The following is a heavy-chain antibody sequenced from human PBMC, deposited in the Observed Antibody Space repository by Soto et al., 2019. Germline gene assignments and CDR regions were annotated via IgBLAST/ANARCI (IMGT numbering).Heavy chain of an antibody. CDR1: GFTFSSYG. D-gene: IGHD6-19*01. Sequence: QVQLVESGGGVVQPGRSLRLSCAASGFTFSSYGMHWVRQAPGKGLEWVAVISYDGSNKYYADSVKGRFTISRDNSKNTLNLQMNSLRAEDTAVYYCAKDQAGSSGWYPTGPYDYWGQGTLVTVSS. CDR3: AKDQAGSSGWYPTGPYDY. J-gene: IGHJ4*02. CDR2: ISYDGSNK. V-gene: IGHV3-30*18.